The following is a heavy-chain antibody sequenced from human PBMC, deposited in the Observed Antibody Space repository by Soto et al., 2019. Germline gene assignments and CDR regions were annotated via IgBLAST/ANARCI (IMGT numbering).Heavy chain of an antibody. CDR2: ISDSGGST. CDR1: GFTFSSYA. CDR3: VTEHAGAPIRTYCCGLVSAWGPHLYYSHLHV. Sequence: EVQLLESGGGLVQPGGSLRLSCAASGFTFSSYAMSWVRQAPGKGLEWVSAISDSGGSTYYADSVKGRFTISRDNSKNTLHLQRHILRAEDKAVYFCVTEHAGAPIRTYCCGLVSAWGPHLYYSHLHVWGKGNTVTGS. J-gene: IGHJ6*03. V-gene: IGHV3-23*01. D-gene: IGHD3-10*01.